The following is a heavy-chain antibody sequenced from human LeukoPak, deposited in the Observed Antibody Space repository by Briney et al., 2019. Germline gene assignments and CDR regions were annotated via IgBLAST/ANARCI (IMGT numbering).Heavy chain of an antibody. V-gene: IGHV3-7*01. D-gene: IGHD1-26*01. CDR2: KRDDGGEI. Sequence: GGSLRLSCEASGFTFSRYWMSWARQAPGKGLEWVANKRDDGGEIYYVDSVKGRFTISRDNAKSSLFLQMNSRRAEDAAVYYCARDKPRGSYYGSIFDSWGQGTLVTVSS. J-gene: IGHJ4*02. CDR1: GFTFSRYW. CDR3: ARDKPRGSYYGSIFDS.